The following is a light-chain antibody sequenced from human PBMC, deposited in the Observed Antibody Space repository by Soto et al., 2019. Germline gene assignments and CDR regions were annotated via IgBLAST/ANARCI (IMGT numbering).Light chain of an antibody. CDR1: QSVSSSY. J-gene: IGKJ1*01. CDR3: QQYGSS. Sequence: EIVLTQSPGTLYLSPGERATLSGRASQSVSSSYLAGYQQKPGQDPRLLIYGASSRATGIPDRFSGSGSGTDCTLTISRLEPEDFALYYCQQYGSSFGQGTKVEIK. CDR2: GAS. V-gene: IGKV3-20*01.